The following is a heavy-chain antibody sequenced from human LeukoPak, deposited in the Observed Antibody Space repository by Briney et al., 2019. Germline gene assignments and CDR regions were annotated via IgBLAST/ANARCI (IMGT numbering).Heavy chain of an antibody. V-gene: IGHV3-30-3*01. CDR3: ARVGDFDWLLFYFDY. CDR1: GFTFSSYA. CDR2: ISYDGSNK. Sequence: GGSLRLTCAASGFTFSSYAMHWVRQAPGKGLEWVAVISYDGSNKYYADSVKGRFTISRDNSKNTLYLQMNSLRAEDTAVYYCARVGDFDWLLFYFDYWGQGTLVTVSS. J-gene: IGHJ4*02. D-gene: IGHD3-9*01.